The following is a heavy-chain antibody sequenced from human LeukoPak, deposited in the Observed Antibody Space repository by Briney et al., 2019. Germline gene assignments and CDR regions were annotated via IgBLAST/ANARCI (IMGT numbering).Heavy chain of an antibody. D-gene: IGHD3-22*01. CDR3: ARDLYYYYDSSGDY. V-gene: IGHV4-34*01. Sequence: SETLSLTCAVYGGSFSVYYWSWIRQPPGKGLEWIGEINHSGSTNYNPSLKSRVTISVDTSKNQFSLKLSSVTAADTAVYYCARDLYYYYDSSGDYWGQGTLVTVSS. J-gene: IGHJ4*02. CDR1: GGSFSVYY. CDR2: INHSGST.